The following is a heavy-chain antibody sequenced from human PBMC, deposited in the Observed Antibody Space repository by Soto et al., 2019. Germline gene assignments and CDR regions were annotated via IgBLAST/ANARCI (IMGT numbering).Heavy chain of an antibody. J-gene: IGHJ6*02. CDR1: GGTFSSYA. V-gene: IGHV1-69*13. D-gene: IGHD2-21*02. CDR3: ARFFCGGDCYYYYYGMDV. Sequence: SVKVSCKASGGTFSSYAISWVRQAPGQGLEWMGGIIPIFGTANYAQKFQGRVTITADESTSTAYMELSSLRSEDTAVYYCARFFCGGDCYYYYYGMDVWGQGTTVTVSS. CDR2: IIPIFGTA.